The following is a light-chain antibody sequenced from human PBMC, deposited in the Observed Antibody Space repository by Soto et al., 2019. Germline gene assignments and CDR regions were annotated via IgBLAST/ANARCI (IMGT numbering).Light chain of an antibody. V-gene: IGLV1-40*01. J-gene: IGLJ1*01. CDR1: SSNIGRGYD. CDR3: TSYTSSGTYV. Sequence: QSVLTQPPSVSGAPGQRVTISCTGSSSNIGRGYDVHWYQQVPGSAPRLLLSGDNTRPSGVPDRFSGSRSGTSASLAITGLQAEDEADYYCTSYTSSGTYVFGTGTKLTVL. CDR2: GDN.